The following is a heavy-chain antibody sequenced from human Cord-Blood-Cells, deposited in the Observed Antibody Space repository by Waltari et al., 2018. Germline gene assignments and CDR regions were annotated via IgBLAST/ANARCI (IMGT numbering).Heavy chain of an antibody. V-gene: IGHV1-69*01. Sequence: GQGLEWMGGIIPIFGTANYAQKFQGRVTITADESTSTAYMELSSLRSEDTAVYYCARDIDILTGYYDAFDIWGQGTMVTVSS. D-gene: IGHD3-9*01. CDR2: IIPIFGTA. J-gene: IGHJ3*02. CDR3: ARDIDILTGYYDAFDI.